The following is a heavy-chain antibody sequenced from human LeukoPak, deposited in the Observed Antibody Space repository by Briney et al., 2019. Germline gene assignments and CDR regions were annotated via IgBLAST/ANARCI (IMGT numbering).Heavy chain of an antibody. CDR1: GDTVSTNSAT. J-gene: IGHJ4*02. CDR3: ATGGSGWSFDK. D-gene: IGHD6-19*01. CDR2: TYYRSKWYN. V-gene: IGHV6-1*01. Sequence: SQTLSLTCAISGDTVSTNSATWSWIRQSPSRGLEWLGRTYYRSKWYNDYAASVKSRITINADTSKNQFSLLLSSVTPEDTAVYYCATGGSGWSFDKWGQGTLVTVSS.